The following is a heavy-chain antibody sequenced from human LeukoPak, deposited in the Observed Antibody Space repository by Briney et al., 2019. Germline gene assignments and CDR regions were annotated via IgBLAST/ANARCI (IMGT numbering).Heavy chain of an antibody. CDR2: ISAYNGNT. Sequence: ASVKVSCKASGYTFTSYGISWVRQAPGQGLERMGWISAYNGNTNYAQKLQGRVTMTTDTSTSTAYMELRSLRSDDTAVYYCARDVRGRNYDFWSGYYTAHFDYWGQGTLVTVSS. J-gene: IGHJ4*02. CDR1: GYTFTSYG. V-gene: IGHV1-18*01. D-gene: IGHD3-3*01. CDR3: ARDVRGRNYDFWSGYYTAHFDY.